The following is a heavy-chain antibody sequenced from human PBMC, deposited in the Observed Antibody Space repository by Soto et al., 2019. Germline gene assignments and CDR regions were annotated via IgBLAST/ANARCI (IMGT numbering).Heavy chain of an antibody. CDR1: GGSISSSSCY. D-gene: IGHD6-13*01. Sequence: PSETLSLTCTVSGGSISSSSCYWGWIRQPPGKGLEWIGSIYYSGSTYYNPSLKSRVTISVDTSKNQFSLKLSSVTAADTAVYYCARHQLTRSSWYYYGMDVWGQGTTVTVSS. CDR3: ARHQLTRSSWYYYGMDV. V-gene: IGHV4-39*01. J-gene: IGHJ6*02. CDR2: IYYSGST.